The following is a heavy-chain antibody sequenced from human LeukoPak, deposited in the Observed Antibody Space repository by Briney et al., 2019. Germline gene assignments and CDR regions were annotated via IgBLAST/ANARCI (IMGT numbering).Heavy chain of an antibody. CDR3: ASQVSPYYYYYMDV. CDR2: IIPIFGTA. Sequence: SVKVSCKASGGTFSSYAISWVRQAPGQGLEWMGGIIPIFGTANYAQKFQGRVTITADKSTSTAYMELSSLRSEDTAVYYCASQVSPYYYYYMDVWGKGTTVTVSS. V-gene: IGHV1-69*06. CDR1: GGTFSSYA. J-gene: IGHJ6*03.